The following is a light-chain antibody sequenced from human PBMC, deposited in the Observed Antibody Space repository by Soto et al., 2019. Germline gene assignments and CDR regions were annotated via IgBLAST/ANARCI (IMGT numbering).Light chain of an antibody. CDR3: SSYTGGNPSYV. CDR1: SRDVGGYDY. J-gene: IGLJ1*01. CDR2: EVT. V-gene: IGLV2-8*01. Sequence: LTQPPSASWSPGQSVAISSTGTSRDVGGYDYVSWYRQHPGKAPKLMIYEVTIRPSGVSDRFSGSKSGNTASLTVSGLQAEDEADYYCSSYTGGNPSYVFGTGTKVTVL.